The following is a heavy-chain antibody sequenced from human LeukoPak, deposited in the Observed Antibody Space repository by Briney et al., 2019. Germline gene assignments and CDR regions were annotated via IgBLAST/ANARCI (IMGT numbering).Heavy chain of an antibody. CDR3: AREVGATTTAAFDI. CDR1: GFTLSDYY. V-gene: IGHV3-11*05. Sequence: GGSLRLSCAASGFTLSDYYMSWIRQAPGKGLEWVSYISTSSSYTNYADSVKGRFTIASDNAKNSLYLQMKSLRAEDTAVYYCAREVGATTTAAFDIWGQGTLVTVSS. D-gene: IGHD1-26*01. J-gene: IGHJ3*02. CDR2: ISTSSSYT.